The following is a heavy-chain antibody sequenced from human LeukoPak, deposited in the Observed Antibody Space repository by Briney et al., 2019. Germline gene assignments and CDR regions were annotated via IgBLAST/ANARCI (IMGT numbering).Heavy chain of an antibody. CDR1: GGSFRGYY. Sequence: SETLSLTCGVCGGSFRGYYWSWIRQPPGRGLEWIGEINHSGSTNYNPSLKSRVTISVDTSKNQFSLRLSSVTAADTAVYYCARGFMMIVVVITTRRFDPWGQGTLVTVSS. CDR3: ARGFMMIVVVITTRRFDP. CDR2: INHSGST. V-gene: IGHV4-34*01. D-gene: IGHD3-22*01. J-gene: IGHJ5*02.